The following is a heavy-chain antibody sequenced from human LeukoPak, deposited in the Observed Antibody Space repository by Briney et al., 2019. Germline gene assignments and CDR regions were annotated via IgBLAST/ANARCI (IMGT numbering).Heavy chain of an antibody. J-gene: IGHJ4*02. CDR3: ARQAPIFRGSVDY. D-gene: IGHD3-9*01. Sequence: SETLSLTCAVYGGSFSGYYWSWIRQPPGKGLEWIGEINHSGSTNYNPSLKSRVTISVDTSKNQFSLKLSSVTAADTAVYYCARQAPIFRGSVDYWGQGTLVTVSS. V-gene: IGHV4-34*01. CDR1: GGSFSGYY. CDR2: INHSGST.